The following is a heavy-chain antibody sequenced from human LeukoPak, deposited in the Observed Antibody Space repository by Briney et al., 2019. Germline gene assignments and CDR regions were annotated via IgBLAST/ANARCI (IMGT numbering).Heavy chain of an antibody. D-gene: IGHD3-3*01. CDR3: ASQYFLILSLYYFDY. J-gene: IGHJ4*02. Sequence: GGSLRLSCAASGFTFSTYAMTWVRQAPGKGLESVSLISATGSTTYYADSVKGRFTISRDSAKNSLYLQMNSLRAEDTAVYYCASQYFLILSLYYFDYWGQGTLVTVSS. CDR1: GFTFSTYA. CDR2: ISATGSTT. V-gene: IGHV3-21*01.